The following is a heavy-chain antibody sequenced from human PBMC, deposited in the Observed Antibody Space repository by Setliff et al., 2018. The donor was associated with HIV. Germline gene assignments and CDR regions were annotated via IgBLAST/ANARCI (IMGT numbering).Heavy chain of an antibody. D-gene: IGHD2-2*01. J-gene: IGHJ6*03. CDR2: IYYSGST. CDR3: ASEGSSTSFLRLYYYYYMDV. Sequence: SETLSLTCTVSGGSISSSSYYWGWIRQPPGKGLEWIGSIYYSGSTYYNPSLKSRVTISVDTSKNQFSLKLSSVTAADTAVYYCASEGSSTSFLRLYYYYYMDVWGKGTTVTVSS. V-gene: IGHV4-39*01. CDR1: GGSISSSSYY.